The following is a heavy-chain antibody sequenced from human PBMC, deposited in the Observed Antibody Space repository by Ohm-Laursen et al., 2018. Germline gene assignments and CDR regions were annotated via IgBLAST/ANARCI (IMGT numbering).Heavy chain of an antibody. D-gene: IGHD3-3*01. J-gene: IGHJ4*02. CDR1: GFTFSDYY. V-gene: IGHV3-11*01. CDR2: ISNSDSTI. CDR3: ARNDFWSGPYYIY. Sequence: SLRISCSASGFTFSDYYMSWIRQAPGKGLEWVSYISNSDSTIYYADSVKGRFTISRDNAKNSLYLQMNSLRAEDTAVYYCARNDFWSGPYYIYWGQGTLVTVSS.